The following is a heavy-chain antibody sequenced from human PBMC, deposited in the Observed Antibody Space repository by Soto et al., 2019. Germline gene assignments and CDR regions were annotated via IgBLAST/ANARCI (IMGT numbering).Heavy chain of an antibody. CDR3: ATEIYYYDSSGYYPDY. J-gene: IGHJ4*02. D-gene: IGHD3-22*01. CDR2: IIPIFGTA. Sequence: QVQLVQSGAEVKKPGSSVKVSCKASGGTFSSYAISWVRQAPGQGLEWMGGIIPIFGTANYAQKFQGRVTITADESTSTAYMELSRLGSEDTAVYYCATEIYYYDSSGYYPDYWGQGTLVTVSS. CDR1: GGTFSSYA. V-gene: IGHV1-69*01.